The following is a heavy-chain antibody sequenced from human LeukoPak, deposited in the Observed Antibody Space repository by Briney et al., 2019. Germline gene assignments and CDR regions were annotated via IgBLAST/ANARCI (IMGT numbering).Heavy chain of an antibody. V-gene: IGHV3-23*01. CDR2: ISGSGGST. CDR3: AKAESYYDSSGYSPLDY. CDR1: GFTFSSYA. Sequence: GGSLRLSCAASGFTFSSYAMRWVRQAPGKGLEWVSAISGSGGSTYYADSVKGRFTISRDNSKNTLYLQMNSLRAEDTAVYYCAKAESYYDSSGYSPLDYWGQGTLVTVSS. J-gene: IGHJ4*02. D-gene: IGHD3-22*01.